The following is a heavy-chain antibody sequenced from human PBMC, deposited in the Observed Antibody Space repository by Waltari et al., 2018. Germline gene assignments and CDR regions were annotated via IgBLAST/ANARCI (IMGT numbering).Heavy chain of an antibody. J-gene: IGHJ4*02. CDR1: GGSFSGYY. D-gene: IGHD1-7*01. CDR3: ARVGPELRDLDY. Sequence: QVQLQQWGAGLLKPSETLSLTCAVYGGSFSGYYWSWIRQPPGKGLEWIGEINHSGSTNYNPSLKSRVTISVDTSKNQFSLKLSSVTAADTAVYYCARVGPELRDLDYWGQGTLVTVSS. V-gene: IGHV4-34*01. CDR2: INHSGST.